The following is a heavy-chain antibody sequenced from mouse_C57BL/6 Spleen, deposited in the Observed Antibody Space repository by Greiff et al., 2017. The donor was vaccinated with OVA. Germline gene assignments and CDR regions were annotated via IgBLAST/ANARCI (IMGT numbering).Heavy chain of an antibody. CDR3: ARGGYDGYYGYYFDY. J-gene: IGHJ2*01. CDR2: FHPYNDDT. CDR1: GYTFTTYP. D-gene: IGHD2-3*01. Sequence: VKLMESGAELVKPGASVKMSCKASGYTFTTYPIEWMKQNHGKSLEWIGNFHPYNDDTKYNEKFKGKATLTVDKSSSTVYLELSRLTSDDSAVYYCARGGYDGYYGYYFDYWGQGTTLTVSS. V-gene: IGHV1-47*01.